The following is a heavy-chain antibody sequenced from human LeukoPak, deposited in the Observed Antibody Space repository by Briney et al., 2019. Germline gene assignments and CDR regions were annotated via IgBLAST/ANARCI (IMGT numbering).Heavy chain of an antibody. J-gene: IGHJ4*02. CDR1: GFTFSSYW. V-gene: IGHV3-7*01. CDR2: IKQDGSEK. D-gene: IGHD6-19*01. Sequence: GSLRLSCAASGFTFSSYWMSWVRQAPGKGLEWVANIKQDGSEKYYVDSVKGRFTISRDNAKNSLYLQMNSLRAEDTAVYYCIVLAVTATLGFDYWGQGTLVTVSS. CDR3: IVLAVTATLGFDY.